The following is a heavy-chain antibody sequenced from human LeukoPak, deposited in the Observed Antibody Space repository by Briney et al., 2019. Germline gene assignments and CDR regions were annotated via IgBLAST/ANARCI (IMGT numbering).Heavy chain of an antibody. V-gene: IGHV4-4*07. CDR3: ARGQIAAGTTVWFDP. J-gene: IGHJ5*02. CDR1: GGSISSYY. Sequence: PSETLSLTCTVSGGSISSYYWSWIRQPAGKGLEWIGRIYTSGSTNYNPSLKSRVTMSVDTSKNQFSLKLSSVTAADTAVYYCARGQIAAGTTVWFDPWGQGTLVTVSS. CDR2: IYTSGST. D-gene: IGHD6-13*01.